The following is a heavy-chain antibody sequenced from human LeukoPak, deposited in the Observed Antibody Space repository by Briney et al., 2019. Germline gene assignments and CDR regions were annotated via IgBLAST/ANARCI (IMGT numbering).Heavy chain of an antibody. D-gene: IGHD2-2*01. CDR1: GFTFSSYA. J-gene: IGHJ4*02. CDR2: ISYDGSNK. CDR3: AKDKRQKYQLLGGFDY. Sequence: GRSLRLSCAASGFTFSSYAMHWVRQAPGKGLEWVAVISYDGSNKYYADSVKGRFTISRDNSKNTLYLQMNSLRAEDTAVYYCAKDKRQKYQLLGGFDYWGQGTLVTVSS. V-gene: IGHV3-30-3*01.